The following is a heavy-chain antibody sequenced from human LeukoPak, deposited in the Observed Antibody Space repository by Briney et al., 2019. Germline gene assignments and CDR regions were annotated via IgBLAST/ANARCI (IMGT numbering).Heavy chain of an antibody. CDR1: GYTFTSYD. CDR2: MNLNSGNT. Sequence: GASVKVSCKASGYTFTSYDINWVRQATGQGLEWMGWMNLNSGNTGYAQKFQGRVTMTRNTSISTAYMELSSLRSEDTAVYYCAREAKPAGYYYMDVWGKGTTVTVSS. D-gene: IGHD2-2*01. J-gene: IGHJ6*03. V-gene: IGHV1-8*01. CDR3: AREAKPAGYYYMDV.